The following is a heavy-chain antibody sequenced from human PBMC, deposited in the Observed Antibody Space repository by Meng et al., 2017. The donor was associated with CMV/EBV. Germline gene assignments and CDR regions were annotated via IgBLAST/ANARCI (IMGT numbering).Heavy chain of an antibody. CDR2: VSGSGGST. CDR3: AKDLGVVVPAVIFIVSSPDKSYYGMDV. Sequence: GGSLRLSCAASGFAYTTYAMHWVRPTPGKGLEWVSGVSGSGGSTYYADSVKGRFTISRDNSKNTLYLQMNSLRAEDTAIYYCAKDLGVVVPAVIFIVSSPDKSYYGMDVWGQGTTVTVSS. J-gene: IGHJ6*02. D-gene: IGHD2-2*01. V-gene: IGHV3-23*01. CDR1: GFAYTTYA.